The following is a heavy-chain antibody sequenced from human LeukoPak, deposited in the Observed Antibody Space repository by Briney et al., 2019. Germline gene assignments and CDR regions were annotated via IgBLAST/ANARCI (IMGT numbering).Heavy chain of an antibody. D-gene: IGHD5-18*01. CDR2: ISSGSGTM. CDR3: ARAVLGYSWVYDY. J-gene: IGHJ4*02. CDR1: GLTFSTYV. Sequence: PGGSLRLSCAASGLTFSTYVMNWVRQAPGRGLEWVSYISSGSGTMYYADSVKGRFTISRDNAKKSLYLQMNSLRDEDTAVYYCARAVLGYSWVYDYWGQGTLVTVSS. V-gene: IGHV3-48*02.